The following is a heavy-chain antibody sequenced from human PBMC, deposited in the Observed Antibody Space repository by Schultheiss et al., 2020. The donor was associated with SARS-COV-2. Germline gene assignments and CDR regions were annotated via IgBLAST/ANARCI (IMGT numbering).Heavy chain of an antibody. Sequence: GGSLRLSCAASGFTFSSSAMNWVRQAPGKGLEWVGFVRSKTFGATTQYAASVKGRFTISRDNAKNSLYLQMNSLRAEDTALYYCAKDAAAYANAFDIWGQGTMVTVSS. V-gene: IGHV3-71*01. J-gene: IGHJ3*02. CDR2: VRSKTFGATT. CDR3: AKDAAAYANAFDI. CDR1: GFTFSSSA. D-gene: IGHD2-2*01.